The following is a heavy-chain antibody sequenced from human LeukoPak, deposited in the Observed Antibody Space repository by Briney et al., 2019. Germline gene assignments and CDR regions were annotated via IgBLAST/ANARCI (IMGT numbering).Heavy chain of an antibody. CDR3: ARGPFTMVRENWFDP. CDR2: IIPILGIA. Sequence: ASVKVSCKASGGTFSSYTISWVRQAPGQGLEWMGRIIPILGIANYAQKFQGRVTITADKSTSTAYMELSSLRSEDTAVYYYARGPFTMVRENWFDPWGQGTLVTVSS. J-gene: IGHJ5*02. CDR1: GGTFSSYT. V-gene: IGHV1-69*02. D-gene: IGHD3-10*01.